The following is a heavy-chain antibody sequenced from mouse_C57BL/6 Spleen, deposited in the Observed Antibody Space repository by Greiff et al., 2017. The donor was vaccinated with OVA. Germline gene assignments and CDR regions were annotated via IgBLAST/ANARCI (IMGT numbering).Heavy chain of an antibody. CDR3: TRYSNYSYYFDY. J-gene: IGHJ2*01. D-gene: IGHD2-5*01. V-gene: IGHV1-15*01. CDR2: IDPETGGT. Sequence: VQLKESGAELVRPGASVTLSCKASGYTFTDYEMHWVKQTPVHGLEWIGAIDPETGGTAYNQKFKGKAILTADKSSSTAYMELRSLTSEDSAVYYCTRYSNYSYYFDYWGQGTTLTVSS. CDR1: GYTFTDYE.